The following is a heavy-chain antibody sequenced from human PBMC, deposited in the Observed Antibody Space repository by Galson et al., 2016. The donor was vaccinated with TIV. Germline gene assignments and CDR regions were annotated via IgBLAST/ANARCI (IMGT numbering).Heavy chain of an antibody. J-gene: IGHJ4*02. CDR3: ATVAWFPGLSLDN. CDR2: FDPEXXKT. Sequence: SVKVSCKVSKYTLTELSMHWVRQAPGKGLEWMGGFDPEXXKTIYAQKFQGRVTMTEDTSTDAAFMELSSRRFEDTAVYYCATVAWFPGLSLDNWGQGTLVTVSS. CDR1: KYTLTELS. V-gene: IGHV1-24*01. D-gene: IGHD2/OR15-2a*01.